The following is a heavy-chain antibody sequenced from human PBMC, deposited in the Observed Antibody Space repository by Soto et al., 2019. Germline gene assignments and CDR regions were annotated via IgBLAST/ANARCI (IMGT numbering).Heavy chain of an antibody. CDR1: GYRFETYA. Sequence: GASVKVSCKSSGYRFETYAMSWVRQAPGQGLEWMGWISAYNIDTYYAQKFQDGVTMTTDTSTGTAYMELRSLTSDDTAVYYCARGHGEIIGAMDVWGQGTTVTVSS. CDR3: ARGHGEIIGAMDV. J-gene: IGHJ6*02. D-gene: IGHD3-3*01. CDR2: ISAYNIDT. V-gene: IGHV1-18*01.